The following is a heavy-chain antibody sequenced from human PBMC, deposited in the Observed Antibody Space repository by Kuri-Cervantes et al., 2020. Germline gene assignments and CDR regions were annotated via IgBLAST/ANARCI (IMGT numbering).Heavy chain of an antibody. V-gene: IGHV4-4*07. J-gene: IGHJ5*02. D-gene: IGHD6-6*01. CDR2: IYTSGST. Sequence: GSLRLSCTVFGDSINSYYWNWIRQSAGKGLEWIGRIYTSGSTNYNPSLKSRVTISVDKSKNQFSLKLSSVTAADTAVYYCARDIGEVAARPLNWFDPWGQGTLVTVSS. CDR1: GDSINSYY. CDR3: ARDIGEVAARPLNWFDP.